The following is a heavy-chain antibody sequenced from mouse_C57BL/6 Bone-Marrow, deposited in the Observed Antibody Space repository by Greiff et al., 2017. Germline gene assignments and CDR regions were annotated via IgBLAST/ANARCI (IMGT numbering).Heavy chain of an antibody. CDR1: GYTFTDYE. D-gene: IGHD3-2*02. CDR3: TRSGVLRLPFAY. Sequence: QVQLQQSGAELVRPGASVTLSCKASGYTFTDYEMHWVKQTPVHGLEWIGAIDPETGGNAYNQKFKGKAILSADKSSSTAYMELRSLTSEDSAVYYCTRSGVLRLPFAYWGQGTLVTVSA. V-gene: IGHV1-15*01. J-gene: IGHJ3*01. CDR2: IDPETGGN.